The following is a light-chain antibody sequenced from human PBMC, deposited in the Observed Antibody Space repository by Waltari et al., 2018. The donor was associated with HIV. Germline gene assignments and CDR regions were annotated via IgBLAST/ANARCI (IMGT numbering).Light chain of an antibody. CDR3: QQYGASPHT. V-gene: IGKV3-20*01. Sequence: LSPGERATLSCKASQTVNSGYLAWYQQKAGQAPRLLVYGPSTRASGIADRFSCRGSGTDFTLTITALEPEDSAVYHCQQYGASPHTFGQGTKLEIE. CDR2: GPS. J-gene: IGKJ2*01. CDR1: QTVNSGY.